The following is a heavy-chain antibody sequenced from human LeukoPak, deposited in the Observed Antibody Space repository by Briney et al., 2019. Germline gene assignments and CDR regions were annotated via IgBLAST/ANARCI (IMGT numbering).Heavy chain of an antibody. D-gene: IGHD5-12*01. CDR2: IYHNAFT. Sequence: SQTLSLTCTVSGGSISGYYWSWLRQPPGKGLEWIGYIYHNAFTHYNPSLRSRVTISVDTSRNQFSLKLTSATAADTAIYYCARDQRCSRYDGGCDQWYLDLWGRGTLVTVSS. J-gene: IGHJ2*01. CDR3: ARDQRCSRYDGGCDQWYLDL. V-gene: IGHV4-59*01. CDR1: GGSISGYY.